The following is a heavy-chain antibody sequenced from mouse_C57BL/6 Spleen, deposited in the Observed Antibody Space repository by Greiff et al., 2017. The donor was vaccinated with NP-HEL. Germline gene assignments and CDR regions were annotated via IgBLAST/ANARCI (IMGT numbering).Heavy chain of an antibody. CDR2: IDPNSGGT. CDR1: GYTFTSYW. CDR3: ARRPYGSSNAMDY. V-gene: IGHV1-72*01. Sequence: QVQLQQPGAELVKPGASVKLSCKASGYTFTSYWMHWVKQRPGRGLEWIGRIDPNSGGTKYNEKFKSKATLTVDKPSSTAYKKHSSLTAEESAVYYCARRPYGSSNAMDYWGQGTSVTVSS. J-gene: IGHJ4*01. D-gene: IGHD1-1*01.